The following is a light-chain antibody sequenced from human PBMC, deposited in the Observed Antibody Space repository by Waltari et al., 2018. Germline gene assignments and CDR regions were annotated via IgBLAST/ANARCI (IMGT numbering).Light chain of an antibody. CDR1: PSDVGSYDL. CDR3: CSYAGRGTYV. Sequence: QSALTQPASVSGTPGPSITTPRSGTPSDVGSYDLVPWYQQHPGEAPKPLICEVFKRPPDTSSRFSGAKSGSTASLTISGLQPEDEADYYCCSYAGRGTYVFGSGTKVTVL. CDR2: EVF. V-gene: IGLV2-23*02. J-gene: IGLJ1*01.